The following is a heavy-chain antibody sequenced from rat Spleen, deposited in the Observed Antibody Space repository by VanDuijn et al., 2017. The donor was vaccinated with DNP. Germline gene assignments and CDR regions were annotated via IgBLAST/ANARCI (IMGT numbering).Heavy chain of an antibody. V-gene: IGHV5-17*01. CDR3: ARPDY. Sequence: EVQLVESGGDLVQPGRSLKLFCAASGFTFSDYAMAWVRQAPNTGLEWVATISYDGLRTYYRDSVKGRFTISRDDAKTTLYLQMDSLRSEDTATYYCARPDYWGQGVMVTVSS. J-gene: IGHJ2*01. CDR2: ISYDGLRT. CDR1: GFTFSDYA.